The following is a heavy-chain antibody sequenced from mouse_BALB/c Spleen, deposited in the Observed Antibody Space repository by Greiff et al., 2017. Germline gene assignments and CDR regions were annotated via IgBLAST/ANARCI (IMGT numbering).Heavy chain of an antibody. V-gene: IGHV5-6-5*01. Sequence: EVQVVESGGGLVKPGGSLKLSCAASGFTFSSYAMSWVRQTPEKRLEWVASISSGGSTYYPDSVKGRFTISRDNARNILYLQMSSLRSEDTAMYYCARGQIHYYAMDYWGQGTSVTVSS. CDR2: ISSGGST. J-gene: IGHJ4*01. CDR1: GFTFSSYA. CDR3: ARGQIHYYAMDY.